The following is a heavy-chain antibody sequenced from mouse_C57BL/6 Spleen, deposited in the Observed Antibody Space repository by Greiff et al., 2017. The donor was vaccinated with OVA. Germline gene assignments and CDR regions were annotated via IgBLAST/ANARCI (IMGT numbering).Heavy chain of an antibody. CDR1: GYTFTNYW. Sequence: QVQLKESGAELVRPGTSVKMSCKASGYTFTNYWIGWAKQRPGHGLEWIGDIYPGGGYTNYNEKFKGKATLTADKSSSTAYMQFSSLTSEDSAIYYCARAMITTDYYAMDYWGKGTSVTVSS. CDR3: ARAMITTDYYAMDY. V-gene: IGHV1-63*01. D-gene: IGHD2-4*01. J-gene: IGHJ4*01. CDR2: IYPGGGYT.